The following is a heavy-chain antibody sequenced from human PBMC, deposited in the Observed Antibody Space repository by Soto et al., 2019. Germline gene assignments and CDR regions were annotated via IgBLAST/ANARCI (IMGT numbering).Heavy chain of an antibody. CDR1: GDTFTSYY. CDR3: SRAVTLLVAVPYY. CDR2: INPSGGST. V-gene: IGHV1-46*01. Sequence: ASVKVSCKASGDTFTSYYMHWVRQAPGQGLEWMGIINPSGGSTSYAQKFQGRVTMTRDTSTSTVYMELSSLRSEDTAVYYCSRAVTLLVAVPYYWGQGTFVTVSS. D-gene: IGHD3-22*01. J-gene: IGHJ4*02.